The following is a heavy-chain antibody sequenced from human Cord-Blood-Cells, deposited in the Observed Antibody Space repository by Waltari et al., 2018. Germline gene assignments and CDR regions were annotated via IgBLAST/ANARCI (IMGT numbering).Heavy chain of an antibody. V-gene: IGHV1-24*01. D-gene: IGHD6-13*01. J-gene: IGHJ5*02. CDR1: GYTLTELS. CDR2: FDPEDGET. Sequence: QVQLVQSGAEVKKPGASVKVSCKVSGYTLTELSMHWVRQAPGKGLEWMGGFDPEDGETIYAQKCQGRVTMTEDTSTDTAYMELSSLRSEDTAVYYCATDLGVYGPSRSIAAAGTGFDPWGQGTLVTVSS. CDR3: ATDLGVYGPSRSIAAAGTGFDP.